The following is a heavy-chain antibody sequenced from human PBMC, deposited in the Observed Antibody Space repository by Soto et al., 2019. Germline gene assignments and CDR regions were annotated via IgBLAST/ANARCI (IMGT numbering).Heavy chain of an antibody. CDR3: AXHGGSSWSGAYYYGMDV. J-gene: IGHJ6*02. D-gene: IGHD6-13*01. V-gene: IGHV5-10-1*01. CDR2: IDPSDSYT. Sequence: PGESLKISCKGPGYSFTSYWISWVRQMPGKGLEWMGRIDPSDSYTNYSPSFQGHVTISADKSISTAYLQWSSLKASDTAMYYCAXHGGSSWSGAYYYGMDVWGQGTTVTVSS. CDR1: GYSFTSYW.